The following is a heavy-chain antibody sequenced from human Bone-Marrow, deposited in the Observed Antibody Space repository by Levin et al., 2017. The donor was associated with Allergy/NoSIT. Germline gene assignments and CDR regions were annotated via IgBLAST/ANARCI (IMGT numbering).Heavy chain of an antibody. D-gene: IGHD3-10*01. CDR1: GGSFSGYY. CDR2: INHSGST. CDR3: ARGHNTMVQGVMRGFDP. V-gene: IGHV4-34*01. Sequence: SETLSLTCAVYGGSFSGYYWSWIRQPPGKGLEWIGEINHSGSTNYNPSLKSRVTISVDTSKNQFSLKLSSVTAADTAVYYCARGHNTMVQGVMRGFDPWGQGTLVTVSS. J-gene: IGHJ5*02.